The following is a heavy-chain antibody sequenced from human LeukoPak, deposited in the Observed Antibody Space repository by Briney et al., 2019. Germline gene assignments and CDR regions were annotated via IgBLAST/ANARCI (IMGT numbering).Heavy chain of an antibody. CDR3: AAAPIEMQQRGFDY. Sequence: SVKVSCKASXFXXTXXXXXXXXXXXGXXXEXIGXIXVASGNXXXXXKFKERVTITRDMSTSTAYMELSSLSPEDTAVYYCAAAPIEMQQRGFDYWGQGTLVTVSS. CDR2: IXVASGNX. D-gene: IGHD5-24*01. CDR1: XFXXTXXX. V-gene: IGHV1-58*02. J-gene: IGHJ4*02.